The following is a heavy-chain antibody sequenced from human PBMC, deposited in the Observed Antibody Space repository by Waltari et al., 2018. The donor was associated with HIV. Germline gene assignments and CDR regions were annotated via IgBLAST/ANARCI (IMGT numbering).Heavy chain of an antibody. CDR1: GFTFSSYW. V-gene: IGHV3-74*01. J-gene: IGHJ4*02. CDR2: SKRDGSST. CDR3: ARVRYNWNDVVSHFDY. Sequence: EVQLVESGGGLVQPGGSLRLSCAASGFTFSSYWMHWVRQAPGKGLVWVSRSKRDGSSTSYADSVKGRFTISRDNAKNTLYLQMNSLRAEDTAVYYCARVRYNWNDVVSHFDYWGQGTLVTVSS. D-gene: IGHD1-1*01.